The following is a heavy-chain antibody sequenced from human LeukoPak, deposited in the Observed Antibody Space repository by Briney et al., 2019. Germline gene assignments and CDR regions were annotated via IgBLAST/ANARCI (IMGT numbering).Heavy chain of an antibody. CDR3: ARGYSSSWLQGYYYYYMDV. D-gene: IGHD6-13*01. CDR1: GFTFSSYE. V-gene: IGHV3-48*03. CDR2: ISSSGSTI. J-gene: IGHJ6*03. Sequence: GGSLRLSCAASGFTFSSYEMNWVHQAPGKGLEWVSYISSSGSTIYYADSVKGRFTISRDNAKNSLYLQMNSLRAEDTAVYYCARGYSSSWLQGYYYYYMDVWGKGTTVTVSS.